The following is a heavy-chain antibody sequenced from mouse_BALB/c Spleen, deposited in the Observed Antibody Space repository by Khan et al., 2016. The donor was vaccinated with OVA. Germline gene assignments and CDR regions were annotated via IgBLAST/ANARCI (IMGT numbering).Heavy chain of an antibody. D-gene: IGHD2-14*01. Sequence: QVQLQQSGAELARPGTSVKMSCKASGYTFTSYTIHWIKKRPGQGLEWIGYINPSNGYTNYNQKFKDKATLTTDKSSTTAYLQLCSLTSDDAAVYNCGRDGTYHRNDGWFAYWGQGTLVTVSA. J-gene: IGHJ3*01. CDR3: GRDGTYHRNDGWFAY. V-gene: IGHV1-4*01. CDR1: GYTFTSYT. CDR2: INPSNGYT.